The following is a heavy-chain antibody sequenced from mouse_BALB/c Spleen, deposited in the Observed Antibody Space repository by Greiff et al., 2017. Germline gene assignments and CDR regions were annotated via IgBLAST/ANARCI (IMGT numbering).Heavy chain of an antibody. J-gene: IGHJ2*01. CDR3: ARVTESYMDY. D-gene: IGHD2-1*01. CDR2: IDPYNGGT. V-gene: IGHV1S135*01. Sequence: VQLQQSGPELVKPGASVKVSCKASGYAFTSYNMYWVKQSHGKSLEWIGYIDPYNGGTSSNPKFKGKATLTVDTSYSTAYMHLNSLTSEDSAVYYCARVTESYMDYWGQGTTLTVSS. CDR1: GYAFTSYN.